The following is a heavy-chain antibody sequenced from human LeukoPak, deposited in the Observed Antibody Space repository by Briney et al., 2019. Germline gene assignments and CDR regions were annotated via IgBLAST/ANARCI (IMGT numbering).Heavy chain of an antibody. CDR3: AKRRPYGDFAFDY. CDR2: IGGSGVNT. V-gene: IGHV3-23*01. CDR1: GFTFSSYA. D-gene: IGHD4-17*01. Sequence: PGGSLRLSCAASGFTFSSYAMSWVRQAPGKGLEWVSTIGGSGVNTYYADSVKGRFTISRDNSKNTLYLQMNSLRAEDTAVYYCAKRRPYGDFAFDYWGQGTLVTVSS. J-gene: IGHJ4*02.